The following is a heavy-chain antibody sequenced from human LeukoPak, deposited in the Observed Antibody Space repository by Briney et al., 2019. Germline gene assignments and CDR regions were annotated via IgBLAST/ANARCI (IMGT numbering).Heavy chain of an antibody. J-gene: IGHJ4*02. CDR3: ANWGGTY. CDR2: ISDSSGST. Sequence: PGGSLRLSCAASGFTFSGYAMSWVRLAPGKGLEWVSTISDSSGSTHYADSVKGRFTISRDNSKNTLYLQMHSLRAEDSAVYYCANWGGTYWGQGPLVTVSS. D-gene: IGHD7-27*01. V-gene: IGHV3-23*01. CDR1: GFTFSGYA.